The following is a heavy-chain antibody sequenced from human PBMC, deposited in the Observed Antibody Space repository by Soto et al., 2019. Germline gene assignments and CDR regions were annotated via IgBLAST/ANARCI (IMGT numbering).Heavy chain of an antibody. CDR2: IKQDGSEK. V-gene: IGHV3-7*01. D-gene: IGHD2-2*01. J-gene: IGHJ4*02. CDR1: GFTFSSYW. Sequence: GGSLRLSCAASGFTFSSYWMSWGLQAPGKGLEWVANIKQDGSEKYYVDSVKGRFTISRDNAKNSLYLQMNSLRAEDTAVYYCARDCSSTSCYLAKIFDYWGQGTLVTVSS. CDR3: ARDCSSTSCYLAKIFDY.